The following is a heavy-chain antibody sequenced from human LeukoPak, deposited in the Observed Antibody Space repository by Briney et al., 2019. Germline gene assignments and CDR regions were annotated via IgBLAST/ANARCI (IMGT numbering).Heavy chain of an antibody. CDR1: GGSISSYY. CDR2: IFHSGST. Sequence: SETLSLTYTVSGGSISSYYWNWIRQPPGKGLEWIGYIFHSGSTNYNPSLKSRVTISVDTSNNQFSLRLSSVTAADTAVYYCARNAYYVGSGIDFWGQGILVTVSS. V-gene: IGHV4-59*08. D-gene: IGHD3-10*02. CDR3: ARNAYYVGSGIDF. J-gene: IGHJ4*02.